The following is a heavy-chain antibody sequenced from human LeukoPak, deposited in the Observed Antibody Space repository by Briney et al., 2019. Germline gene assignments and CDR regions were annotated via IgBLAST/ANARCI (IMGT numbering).Heavy chain of an antibody. V-gene: IGHV4-4*07. CDR3: ARGRRVIAAAGPFFDY. D-gene: IGHD6-13*01. CDR2: INTSGST. CDR1: GGSISSYY. J-gene: IGHJ4*02. Sequence: PSETLSLTCTVSGGSISSYYWTWIRQSAGKGLEWIGRINTSGSTNYNPSLRSRVTMSVNTSKNQFSLKLSSVTAADTAVYYCARGRRVIAAAGPFFDYWGQGTLVTVSS.